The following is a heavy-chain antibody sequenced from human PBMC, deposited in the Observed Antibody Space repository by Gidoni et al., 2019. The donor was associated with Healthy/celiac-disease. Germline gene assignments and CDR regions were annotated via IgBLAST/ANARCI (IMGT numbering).Heavy chain of an antibody. CDR3: AHRGRANCSGGSCYSSGWFDP. CDR1: GFSLSTHGVG. CDR2: IYWDDAK. Sequence: QITLKESGPTLVKPTQTPTLTCTFSGFSLSTHGVGVGWIRQPPGKALEWLALIYWDDAKRYSPSLKSRLTITKDPSKNQVVLTMTNMDPVDTATYYCAHRGRANCSGGSCYSSGWFDPWGQGTLVTVSS. J-gene: IGHJ5*02. D-gene: IGHD2-15*01. V-gene: IGHV2-5*02.